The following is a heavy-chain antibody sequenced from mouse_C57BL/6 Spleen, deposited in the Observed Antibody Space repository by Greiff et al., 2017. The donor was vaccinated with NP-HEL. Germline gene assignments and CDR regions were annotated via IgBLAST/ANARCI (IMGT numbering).Heavy chain of an antibody. D-gene: IGHD1-1*01. Sequence: QVQLQQSGAELVMPGASVKLSCKASGYTFTSYWMHWVKQRPGQGLEWIGEIDPSDSYTNYNQKFKGKSTLTVDKSSSTAYMQLSSLTSEDSAVYYCARRVYYYDDWYFDVWGTGTTVTVSS. CDR2: IDPSDSYT. CDR3: ARRVYYYDDWYFDV. CDR1: GYTFTSYW. V-gene: IGHV1-69*01. J-gene: IGHJ1*03.